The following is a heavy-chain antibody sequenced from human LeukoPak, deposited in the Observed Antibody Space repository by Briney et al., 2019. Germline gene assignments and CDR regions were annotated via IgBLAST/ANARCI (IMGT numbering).Heavy chain of an antibody. CDR2: IRGGGTSE. CDR3: ARSWAVTMVRGVDY. V-gene: IGHV3-23*01. D-gene: IGHD3-10*01. CDR1: GFTFSAYA. J-gene: IGHJ4*02. Sequence: GGSLRLSCTASGFTFSAYAMMWVRQAPGKGPEWVSAIRGGGTSEFYADSVKGRFRISRDNSKDTLYLQMNSLRAEDTAVYYCARSWAVTMVRGVDYWGQGTLVTVSS.